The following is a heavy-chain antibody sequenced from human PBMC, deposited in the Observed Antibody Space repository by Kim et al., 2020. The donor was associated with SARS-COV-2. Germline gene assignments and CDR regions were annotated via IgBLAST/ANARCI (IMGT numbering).Heavy chain of an antibody. CDR2: ST. V-gene: IGHV3-23*01. CDR3: ASYSSGWSLRY. Sequence: STSYADSVKGRFTVSRDNSKNTLYLQMNSLRAEDTAVFYCASYSSGWSLRYWGQGTLVTVSS. D-gene: IGHD6-19*01. J-gene: IGHJ4*02.